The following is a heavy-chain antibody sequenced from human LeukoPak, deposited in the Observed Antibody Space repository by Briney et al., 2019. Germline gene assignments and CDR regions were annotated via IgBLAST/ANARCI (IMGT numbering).Heavy chain of an antibody. CDR1: GYTFTSYY. CDR3: ARDNGDYYDSSGYYGY. D-gene: IGHD3-22*01. CDR2: INPSGGST. Sequence: VSVKVSCKASGYTFTSYYMHWVRQAPGQGLEWMGIINPSGGSTSYAQKFQGRVTMTRDTSTSTVYMELSSLRSEDTAVYYCARDNGDYYDSSGYYGYWGQGTLVTVSS. J-gene: IGHJ4*02. V-gene: IGHV1-46*01.